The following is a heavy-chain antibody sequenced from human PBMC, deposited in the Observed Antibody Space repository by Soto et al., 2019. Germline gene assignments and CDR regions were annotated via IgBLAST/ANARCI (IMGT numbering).Heavy chain of an antibody. D-gene: IGHD2-21*02. Sequence: GGSLRLSCAASGFTFRNFGMHWVRQAPGKGLEWVAVISYDGTNKYYADSVKGRFTISRDNSKNTLYLQINSLRAEDTAVYYCAKDVPQFVVVTASDYWGQGTMVTVS. CDR2: ISYDGTNK. J-gene: IGHJ4*02. V-gene: IGHV3-30*18. CDR1: GFTFRNFG. CDR3: AKDVPQFVVVTASDY.